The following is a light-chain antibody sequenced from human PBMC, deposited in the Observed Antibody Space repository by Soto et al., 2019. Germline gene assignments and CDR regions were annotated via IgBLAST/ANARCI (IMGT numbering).Light chain of an antibody. V-gene: IGKV1-39*01. J-gene: IGKJ4*01. Sequence: DIQMTQSPSSLSASVGDRVTITCRASQSISSYLNWYQQKPGKAPKLLIYAASSLQSGVPSRFSGSGSGTDVTLTISSLQPEDFATYYCQQSYSTLLTFGGGTKVEI. CDR2: AAS. CDR3: QQSYSTLLT. CDR1: QSISSY.